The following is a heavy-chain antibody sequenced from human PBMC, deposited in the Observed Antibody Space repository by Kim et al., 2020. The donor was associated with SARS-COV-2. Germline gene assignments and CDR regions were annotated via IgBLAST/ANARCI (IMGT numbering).Heavy chain of an antibody. Sequence: SETLSLTCTVSGGSISSGRYYWGWVRQPPGKGLEWIATMYYSGRTYYNPSLESRVTLSVDTSKNGVSLKLTSVTAAGTAVYYCERRTSLWFGDDNDCWGQGTLVTVSS. CDR3: ERRTSLWFGDDNDC. V-gene: IGHV4-39*01. J-gene: IGHJ4*02. D-gene: IGHD3-10*01. CDR2: MYYSGRT. CDR1: GGSISSGRYY.